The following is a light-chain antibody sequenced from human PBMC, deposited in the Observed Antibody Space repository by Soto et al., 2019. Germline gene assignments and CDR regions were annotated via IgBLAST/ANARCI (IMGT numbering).Light chain of an antibody. J-gene: IGKJ4*01. Sequence: DIQMTQSPSSVSASVEDRVTITCRASQDVGSWLAWYQQKPGKAPKLLIYSASTLQSGVPSRFSDTGSGTDFTLTISSLQPEDFATYFCQQAHSFPLTFGGGTKVDIK. CDR3: QQAHSFPLT. CDR1: QDVGSW. V-gene: IGKV1-12*01. CDR2: SAS.